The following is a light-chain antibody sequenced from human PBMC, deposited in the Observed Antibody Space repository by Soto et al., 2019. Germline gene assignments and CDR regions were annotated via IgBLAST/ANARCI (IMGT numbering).Light chain of an antibody. CDR1: QSLLHSNGYNY. Sequence: DIVMTQSPLSLPVTPGEPASISCRSSQSLLHSNGYNYLEWYLQKPGQSPQLLIYWGSNRASGVPDRFNGSGAGTDFTLKISRVEGEDVGIYYCMQVLKPVTFGQGTRLEIK. J-gene: IGKJ5*01. V-gene: IGKV2-28*01. CDR3: MQVLKPVT. CDR2: WGS.